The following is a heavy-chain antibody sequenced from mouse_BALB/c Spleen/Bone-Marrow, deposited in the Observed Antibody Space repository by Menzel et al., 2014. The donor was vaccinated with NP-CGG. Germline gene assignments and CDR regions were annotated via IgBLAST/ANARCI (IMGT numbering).Heavy chain of an antibody. CDR3: ARGRISVDY. J-gene: IGHJ2*01. Sequence: LVEFGAELVRPGSSVKISCESSGYAFSTYWINLEKQRPGQGLEWIGQIYPGDGDTDYNGKFKDKATLTADKSHNAACLQLSNLTSEDPEVYFCARGRISVDYWNRGTTLTVSS. V-gene: IGHV1-80*01. CDR2: IYPGDGDT. D-gene: IGHD6-1*01. CDR1: GYAFSTYW.